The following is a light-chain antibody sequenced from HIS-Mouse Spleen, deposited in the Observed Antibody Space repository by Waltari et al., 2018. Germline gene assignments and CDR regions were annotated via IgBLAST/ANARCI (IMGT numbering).Light chain of an antibody. Sequence: SSELTQDPAVSVALGQTVRITCQGDSLRSYYASWYQQKPGQATVLVIHGKNNRPSGIPDRCSGSSSGNTASLTIAGAQAEDEADYYCNSRDSSGNHLVFGGGTKLTVL. J-gene: IGLJ3*02. CDR2: GKN. V-gene: IGLV3-19*01. CDR3: NSRDSSGNHLV. CDR1: SLRSYY.